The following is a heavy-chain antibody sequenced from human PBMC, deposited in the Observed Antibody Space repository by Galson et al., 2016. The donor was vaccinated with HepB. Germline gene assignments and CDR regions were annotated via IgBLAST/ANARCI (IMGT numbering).Heavy chain of an antibody. V-gene: IGHV3-23*01. CDR2: IDRYGGTT. CDR1: GFFFSGRA. Sequence: SLRLSCAASGFFFSGRAMSWVRQAPGKGLEWVSGIDRYGGTTGHAASVKGRFTISRDNSKNTLYLQMNSLRTEDTAVYYCARDDYSGGRGSPDYWGQGTLVTVSS. CDR3: ARDDYSGGRGSPDY. J-gene: IGHJ4*02. D-gene: IGHD4/OR15-4a*01.